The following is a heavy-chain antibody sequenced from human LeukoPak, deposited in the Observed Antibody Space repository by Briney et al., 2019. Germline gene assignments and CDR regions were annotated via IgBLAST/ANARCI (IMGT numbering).Heavy chain of an antibody. V-gene: IGHV4-59*08. J-gene: IGHJ4*02. D-gene: IGHD5-12*01. Sequence: SETLSLTCTVSGGSISSYYWSWIRQPPGKGLEWIGYIYYSGSTNYNPSLKSRVTISVDTSKNQFSLKLSSVTAADAAVYYCARAVGYSGYGYFDYWGQGTLVTVSS. CDR1: GGSISSYY. CDR3: ARAVGYSGYGYFDY. CDR2: IYYSGST.